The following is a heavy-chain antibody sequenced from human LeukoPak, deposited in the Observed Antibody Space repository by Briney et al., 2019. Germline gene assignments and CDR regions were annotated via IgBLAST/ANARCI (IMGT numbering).Heavy chain of an antibody. J-gene: IGHJ5*02. D-gene: IGHD2-2*01. CDR1: GFTFSSYG. Sequence: PGGSLRLSCAAPGFTFSSYGMHWVRQAPGKGLEWVAVISYDGSNKYYADSVKGRFTISRDNSKNTLYLQMNSLRAEDTAVYYCAKGRCSSTSCYLGDSNWFDPWGQGTLVTVSS. CDR2: ISYDGSNK. CDR3: AKGRCSSTSCYLGDSNWFDP. V-gene: IGHV3-30*18.